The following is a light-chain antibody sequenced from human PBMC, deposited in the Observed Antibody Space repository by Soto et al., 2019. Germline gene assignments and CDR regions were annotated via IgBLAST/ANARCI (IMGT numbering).Light chain of an antibody. CDR3: QQRSEWPLT. J-gene: IGKJ4*01. Sequence: EIVLTQSPATLSLSPGERATLSCRASQSISSYLGWYQQKPGQAPRLLIYDASNRATGIPARFSGSGSGTDFTVTISTLEPEDFAAYYCQQRSEWPLTFGGGTKVEIK. CDR2: DAS. V-gene: IGKV3-11*01. CDR1: QSISSY.